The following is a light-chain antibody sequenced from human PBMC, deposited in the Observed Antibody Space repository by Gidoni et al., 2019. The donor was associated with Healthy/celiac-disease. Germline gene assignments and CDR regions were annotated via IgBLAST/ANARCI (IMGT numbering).Light chain of an antibody. CDR3: QQSYSTPRC. CDR1: QSISSY. Sequence: DIQMTQSPSSLSASVGDRVTITCRASQSISSYLNWYQQKPGKAPKLLIYAASSLQSGVPSRFRRSGSGPDFTLTISSLQPEDFATYYCQQSYSTPRCFGQGTKLEIK. V-gene: IGKV1-39*01. J-gene: IGKJ2*03. CDR2: AAS.